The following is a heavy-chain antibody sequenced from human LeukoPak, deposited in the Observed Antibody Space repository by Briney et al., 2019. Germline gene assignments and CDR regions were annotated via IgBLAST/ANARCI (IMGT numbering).Heavy chain of an antibody. J-gene: IGHJ4*02. CDR3: ARYSSSSVAPSY. D-gene: IGHD6-6*01. V-gene: IGHV3-53*01. CDR1: GFTVSSNY. Sequence: GGSLRLSCAASGFTVSSNYMSWVRQAPGKGLEWVSVIYSGGSTYYADSVKGRFTISRDNSKNTLYLQMNSLRAEDTAVYYCARYSSSSVAPSYWGQGTLVTVSS. CDR2: IYSGGST.